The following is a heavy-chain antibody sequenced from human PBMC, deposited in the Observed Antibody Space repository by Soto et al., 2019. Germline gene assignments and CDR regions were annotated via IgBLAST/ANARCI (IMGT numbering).Heavy chain of an antibody. CDR3: SETTSCVNNYDGMTV. CDR2: IYPGDSDT. D-gene: IGHD1-1*01. J-gene: IGHJ6*02. Sequence: PGESLRISWKGSGCSFTSYWIGWVRQMPGKGLEWMGIIYPGDSDTRYSPSFQGQVTISADKSISTAYLQWSSLKASDTAMYYWSETTSCVNNYDGMTVWGQGTTFPGS. CDR1: GCSFTSYW. V-gene: IGHV5-51*01.